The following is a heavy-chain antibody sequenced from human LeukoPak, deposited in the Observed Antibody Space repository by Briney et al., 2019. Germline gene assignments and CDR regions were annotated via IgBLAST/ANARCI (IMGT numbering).Heavy chain of an antibody. CDR1: GYTFTSYG. CDR3: ARVPGWWLRIVDAFDI. Sequence: VASVKVSCKASGYTFTSYGISWVRQAPGQGLEWMGWISAYNGNTNYAQKLQGRVTMTTDTSTSTAYMELRSLRSDDTAVYYCARVPGWWLRIVDAFDIWGQGTMVTVSS. J-gene: IGHJ3*02. V-gene: IGHV1-18*01. CDR2: ISAYNGNT. D-gene: IGHD5-12*01.